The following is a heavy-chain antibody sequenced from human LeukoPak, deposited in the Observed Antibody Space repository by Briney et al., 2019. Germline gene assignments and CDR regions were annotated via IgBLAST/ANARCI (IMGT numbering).Heavy chain of an antibody. CDR3: ANFYYGSGTDPSSVTY. Sequence: GGSLRLSCAASGFTFSSYEMNWVRQAPGKGLEWMTFIRYDGSNKYYADSVKGRFTISRDNSKNTLYLQMNSLRSEDTAVYYCANFYYGSGTDPSSVTYWGQGTLVTVSS. J-gene: IGHJ4*02. D-gene: IGHD3-10*01. V-gene: IGHV3-30*02. CDR1: GFTFSSYE. CDR2: IRYDGSNK.